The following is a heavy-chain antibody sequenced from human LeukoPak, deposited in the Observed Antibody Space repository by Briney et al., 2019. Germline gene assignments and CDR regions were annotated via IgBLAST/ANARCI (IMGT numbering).Heavy chain of an antibody. D-gene: IGHD2-2*01. V-gene: IGHV1-2*02. CDR3: ARAGYCSSTSCYDFDY. J-gene: IGHJ4*02. CDR1: GYTFTGYY. CDR2: INPNSGGT. Sequence: GASVKVSCKASGYTFTGYYMHWVRQAPGQGLEWMGWINPNSGGTNYAQKFQGRVTMTRDTSISTAYMELSRLRSDDTAVHYCARAGYCSSTSCYDFDYWGQGTLVTVSS.